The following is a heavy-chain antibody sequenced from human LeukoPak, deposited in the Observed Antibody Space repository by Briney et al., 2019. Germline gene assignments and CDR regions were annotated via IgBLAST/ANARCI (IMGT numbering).Heavy chain of an antibody. V-gene: IGHV3-23*01. CDR2: FSGSGGST. CDR3: AKDRGSYYDFWSGQFDY. D-gene: IGHD3-3*01. CDR1: GFTFSSYA. J-gene: IGHJ4*02. Sequence: GGSLTLSCTASGFTFSSYAMIWLRRAPGKGLEWVSAFSGSGGSTYYADSVKGRFTISRDNSKNTLYLQMNSLRDEDTAVYYCAKDRGSYYDFWSGQFDYWGQGTLVTVSS.